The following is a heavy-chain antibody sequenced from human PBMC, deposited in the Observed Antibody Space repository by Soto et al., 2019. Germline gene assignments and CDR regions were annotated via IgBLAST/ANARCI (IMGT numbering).Heavy chain of an antibody. CDR1: GYTFTSYD. Sequence: VASVKVSCKASGYTFTSYDINWVRQATGQGLEWMGWMNPNSGNTGYAQKFQGRVTMTRNTSISTAYMELSSLRSEDTAVYYCARGGYCSSTSCYKSNDYWGQGTLVTVSS. J-gene: IGHJ4*02. CDR3: ARGGYCSSTSCYKSNDY. V-gene: IGHV1-8*01. CDR2: MNPNSGNT. D-gene: IGHD2-2*01.